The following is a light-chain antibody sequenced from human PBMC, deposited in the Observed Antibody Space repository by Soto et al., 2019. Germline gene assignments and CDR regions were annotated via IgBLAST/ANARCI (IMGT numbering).Light chain of an antibody. CDR3: QQYGSSRXT. CDR2: GAS. CDR1: QSVSSSY. J-gene: IGKJ1*01. V-gene: IGKV3-20*01. Sequence: EIVLTQSPGTLSLSPGERATLSCRASQSVSSSYLAWYQQNRGQAPRLLIYGASSRAPGIPDRFGGSGSGTDFTLTISRLEPEDFAVYYCQQYGSSRXTFGQGT.